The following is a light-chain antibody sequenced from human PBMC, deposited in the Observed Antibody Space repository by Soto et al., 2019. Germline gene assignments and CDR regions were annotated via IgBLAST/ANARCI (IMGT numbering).Light chain of an antibody. CDR3: QQRSYWPWT. CDR2: GAS. CDR1: RSVGSS. Sequence: EIVLTQSPATLSLSPWDRATLSCRASRSVGSSLAWYQQKPGQAPRLLIYGASNRATGIPDRFSGSESGTDFTLTISSLEPEDSALFYCQQRSYWPWTFGQGTKVDIK. V-gene: IGKV3-11*01. J-gene: IGKJ1*01.